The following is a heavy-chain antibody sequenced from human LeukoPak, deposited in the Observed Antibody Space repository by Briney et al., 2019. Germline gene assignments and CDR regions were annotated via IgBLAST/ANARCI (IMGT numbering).Heavy chain of an antibody. CDR3: VRGGSNYGIIIYSRYFAY. J-gene: IGHJ4*02. Sequence: GGSLRLPCAASGFTFTDYAVTWVRQAPGKALEWVSGNNTNGDRTSYADSVKGRFTLSRDNSKNTLYLQMNSLRAEDTAVYYCVRGGSNYGIIIYSRYFAYWGQVTLVTVSS. D-gene: IGHD3-16*01. CDR1: GFTFTDYA. CDR2: NNTNGDRT. V-gene: IGHV3-23*01.